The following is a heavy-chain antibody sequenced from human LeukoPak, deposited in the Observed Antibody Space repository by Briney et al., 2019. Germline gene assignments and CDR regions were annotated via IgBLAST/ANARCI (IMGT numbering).Heavy chain of an antibody. J-gene: IGHJ4*02. CDR1: GYTFTSYY. D-gene: IGHD7-27*01. V-gene: IGHV1-46*01. CDR2: IYSSGGST. CDR3: ARDSAQTGGLDY. Sequence: ASVKVSRKASGYTFTSYYMHWVRQAPGQGLEWMGIIYSSGGSTTYAQKFQGRVTMTSDTSTSTVYMELSSLRSEDTAVYYCARDSAQTGGLDYWGQGTLVTVSS.